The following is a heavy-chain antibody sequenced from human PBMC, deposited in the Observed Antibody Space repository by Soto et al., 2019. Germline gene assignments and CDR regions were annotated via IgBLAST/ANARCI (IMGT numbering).Heavy chain of an antibody. CDR2: ISAYNGNT. V-gene: IGHV1-18*01. CDR3: ARGYCTNGVRSWFDP. CDR1: GYTFTSYG. J-gene: IGHJ5*02. Sequence: ASVKVSCKASGYTFTSYGISWVRQAPGQGLEWMGWISAYNGNTNYAQKLQGRVTMTTDTSTSTAYMELRSLRSDDTAVYYCARGYCTNGVRSWFDPWGQGTLVTVSS. D-gene: IGHD2-8*01.